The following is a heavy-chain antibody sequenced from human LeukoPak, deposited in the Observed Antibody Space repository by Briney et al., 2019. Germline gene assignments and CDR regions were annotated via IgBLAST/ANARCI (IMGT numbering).Heavy chain of an antibody. J-gene: IGHJ4*02. CDR1: GFTFDDYA. V-gene: IGHV3-43D*03. D-gene: IGHD3-10*01. Sequence: GGSLRLSCAASGFTFDDYAMHWVRQAPGKGLEGVSLISWDGGSTYYADSVKGRFTISRDNSKNSLYLQMNSLRAEDTALYYCAKGYGSGGLPIVRRGLLFDYWGQGTLVTVSS. CDR3: AKGYGSGGLPIVRRGLLFDY. CDR2: ISWDGGST.